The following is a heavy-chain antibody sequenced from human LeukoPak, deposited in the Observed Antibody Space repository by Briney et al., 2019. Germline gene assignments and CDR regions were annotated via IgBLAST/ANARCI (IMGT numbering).Heavy chain of an antibody. CDR1: GGSIGSSSYY. V-gene: IGHV4-39*07. Sequence: SETLSLTCTVSGGSIGSSSYYWGWIRQPPGKGLEWIGSIYYSGSSYYNPSLKSRLTISVDTSKNQFSLKLSSVTAADTAEYYCARDLYSSRTNDAFVIWGQGAMVTVSS. J-gene: IGHJ3*02. CDR3: ARDLYSSRTNDAFVI. D-gene: IGHD6-13*01. CDR2: IYYSGSS.